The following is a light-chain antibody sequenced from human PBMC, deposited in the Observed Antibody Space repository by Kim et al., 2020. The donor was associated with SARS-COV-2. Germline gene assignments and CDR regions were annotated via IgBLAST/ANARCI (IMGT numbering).Light chain of an antibody. J-gene: IGLJ1*01. Sequence: GQSVTISCTGTSSDVGGYNDVSWYQQHPGKAPKLMIYDVSKRPSGVPDRFSGSKSGNTASLTISGLQAEDEADYYCCSYAGSYTHVFGTGTKVTVL. V-gene: IGLV2-11*01. CDR1: SSDVGGYND. CDR3: CSYAGSYTHV. CDR2: DVS.